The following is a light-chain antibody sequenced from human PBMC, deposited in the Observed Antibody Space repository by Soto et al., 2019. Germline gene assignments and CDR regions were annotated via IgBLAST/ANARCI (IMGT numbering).Light chain of an antibody. CDR3: QQANSLPLT. V-gene: IGKV1-12*01. CDR2: AAS. CDR1: QGISSW. J-gene: IGKJ3*01. Sequence: DIQMTQSPSSVSASVGDRVTITCRASQGISSWLAWYEQKPGKAPKLQIHAASSLQSGDPSRLRRSGSGTDFTLTISSLQPEDVTTYYCQQANSLPLTFGAGTKVDIK.